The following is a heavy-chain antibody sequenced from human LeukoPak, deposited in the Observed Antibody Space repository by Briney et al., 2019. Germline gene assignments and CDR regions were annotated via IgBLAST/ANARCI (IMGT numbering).Heavy chain of an antibody. J-gene: IGHJ4*02. CDR1: GYSFTSYW. CDR3: AIRQDTAVSGSAGALDY. Sequence: VESLKLSWQGSGYSFTSYWLGWVRQMPGKGLEWMGIIYPGDSDTRYTPSLQARLTISADKYITTAYLPGSSQHPSHAAMYHCAIRQDTAVSGSAGALDYWGQGTVVTVSS. D-gene: IGHD6-19*01. V-gene: IGHV5-51*01. CDR2: IYPGDSDT.